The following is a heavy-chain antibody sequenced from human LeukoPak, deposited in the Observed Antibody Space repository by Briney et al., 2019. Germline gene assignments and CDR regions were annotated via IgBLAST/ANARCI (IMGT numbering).Heavy chain of an antibody. V-gene: IGHV4-34*01. CDR1: GESFSGYY. CDR2: IYHSGST. CDR3: ARRRGRVTNRHNWFDP. Sequence: SETLSLTCAVYGESFSGYYWNWIRQPPGKGLEWIGEIYHSGSTYYNPSLKSRVTISVDPSKNQFSLKLSSVTAADTAVYYCARRRGRVTNRHNWFDPWGQGTLVTVSS. D-gene: IGHD4-11*01. J-gene: IGHJ5*02.